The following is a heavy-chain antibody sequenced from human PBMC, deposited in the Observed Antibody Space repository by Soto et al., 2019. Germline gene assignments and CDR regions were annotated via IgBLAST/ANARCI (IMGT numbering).Heavy chain of an antibody. CDR2: ISGSGGST. V-gene: IGHV3-23*01. CDR3: AKDSPYCSGGSCHWYFDL. Sequence: EVQLLESGGGLVQPGGSLRLSCAASGFTFSSYAMSWVRQAPGKGLEWVSAISGSGGSTYYADSVKGWFTISRDNSKNTLYLQMNSLRAEDTAVYYCAKDSPYCSGGSCHWYFDLWGRGTLVTVAS. J-gene: IGHJ2*01. D-gene: IGHD2-15*01. CDR1: GFTFSSYA.